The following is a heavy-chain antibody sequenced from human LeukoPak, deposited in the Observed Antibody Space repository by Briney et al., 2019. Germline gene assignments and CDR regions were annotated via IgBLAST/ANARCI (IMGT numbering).Heavy chain of an antibody. V-gene: IGHV3-30*02. J-gene: IGHJ4*02. CDR1: GFSFSSFG. D-gene: IGHD3-22*01. CDR3: AKVHYYDSSTYSPPGDC. CDR2: IRYDGSNK. Sequence: AGSLRLSCAASGFSFSSFGMHWVRQAPGKGLEWVAFIRYDGSNKYYADSVKGRFTISRDNSKNTLYLQMNSLRAEDTAMYYCAKVHYYDSSTYSPPGDCWGQGTLVTVSS.